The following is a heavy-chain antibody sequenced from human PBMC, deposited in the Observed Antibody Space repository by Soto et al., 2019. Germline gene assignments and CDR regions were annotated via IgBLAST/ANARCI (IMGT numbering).Heavy chain of an antibody. V-gene: IGHV4-39*01. CDR3: ARQCRGVTCHWFVP. Sequence: QLQLQESGPGLVKPSETLSLTCTVSSGSISSTIYSWDWIRQPPGKGLEWIGSIFYSGSTYYNPSLQSRVTISVDTSKNQFSLTLTSVTAADTVVYYCARQCRGVTCHWFVPWGQGTLVTVSS. CDR1: SGSISSTIYS. D-gene: IGHD2-15*01. J-gene: IGHJ5*02. CDR2: IFYSGST.